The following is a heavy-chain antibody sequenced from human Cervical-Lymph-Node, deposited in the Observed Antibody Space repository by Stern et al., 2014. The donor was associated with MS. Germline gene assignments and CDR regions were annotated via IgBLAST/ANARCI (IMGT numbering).Heavy chain of an antibody. Sequence: DQLVESGAEVTKPWSSVKVFCKASGGTFSKFPSSWVRQAPGQGLACMGGIFPVFGTPTYAQEFRGGVTITADVSTSTVYMELSSLRSDDTAVYYCALSSETSDRWYSLGYDLWGQGTLVTVSS. D-gene: IGHD6-13*01. CDR2: IFPVFGTP. J-gene: IGHJ5*02. V-gene: IGHV1-69*01. CDR3: ALSSETSDRWYSLGYDL. CDR1: GGTFSKFP.